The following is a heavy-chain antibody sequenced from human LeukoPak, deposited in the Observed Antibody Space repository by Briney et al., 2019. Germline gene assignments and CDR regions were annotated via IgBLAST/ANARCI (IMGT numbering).Heavy chain of an antibody. CDR1: GGSISSSSYY. CDR3: ARHSFWTGWFDP. V-gene: IGHV4-39*01. Sequence: SETLSLTCTVSGGSISSSSYYWGWIRQPPGKGLEWIGSVYYSGSTYYNPSLKSRVTISVDTSKNQFSLKLSSVTAADTAVYYCARHSFWTGWFDPWGQGTLVTVSS. CDR2: VYYSGST. D-gene: IGHD1-1*01. J-gene: IGHJ5*02.